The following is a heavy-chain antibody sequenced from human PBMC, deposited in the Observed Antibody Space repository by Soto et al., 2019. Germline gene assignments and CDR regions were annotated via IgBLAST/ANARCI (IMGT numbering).Heavy chain of an antibody. D-gene: IGHD3-22*01. CDR3: ARDRGPSSGYYPYWFDP. V-gene: IGHV1-69*13. J-gene: IGHJ5*02. CDR2: IIPIFGTA. Sequence: SVKVSCKASGGTFISYAISWVRQAPGQGLEWMGGIIPIFGTANYAQKFQGRVTITADESTSTAYMELSSLRSEDTAVYYCARDRGPSSGYYPYWFDPWGQGTLVTVSS. CDR1: GGTFISYA.